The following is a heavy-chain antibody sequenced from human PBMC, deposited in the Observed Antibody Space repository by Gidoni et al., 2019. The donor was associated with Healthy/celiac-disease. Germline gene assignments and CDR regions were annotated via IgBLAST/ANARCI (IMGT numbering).Heavy chain of an antibody. J-gene: IGHJ6*02. D-gene: IGHD6-6*01. Sequence: EVQLVESGGGLVKPGGSLRLSCAASGFPFSSYSMNWVRQAPGKGLEWVSSISSSSSYIYYADSVKGRFTISRDNAKNSLYLQMNSLRAEDTAVYYCASSSGRWGYYYYGMDVWGQGTTVTVSS. V-gene: IGHV3-21*01. CDR3: ASSSGRWGYYYYGMDV. CDR1: GFPFSSYS. CDR2: ISSSSSYI.